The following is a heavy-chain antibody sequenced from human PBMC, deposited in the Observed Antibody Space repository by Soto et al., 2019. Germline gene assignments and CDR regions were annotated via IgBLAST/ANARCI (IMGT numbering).Heavy chain of an antibody. CDR3: TRRRIGVAGNDAFDI. Sequence: LRLSCAASGFTFSGSAMHWVRQASGKGLEWVGRIRSKANSYATAYAASVKGRFTISRDDSKNTAYLQMNSLKTEDTAVYYCTRRRIGVAGNDAFDIWGQGTMVTVSS. D-gene: IGHD6-19*01. J-gene: IGHJ3*02. CDR1: GFTFSGSA. V-gene: IGHV3-73*01. CDR2: IRSKANSYAT.